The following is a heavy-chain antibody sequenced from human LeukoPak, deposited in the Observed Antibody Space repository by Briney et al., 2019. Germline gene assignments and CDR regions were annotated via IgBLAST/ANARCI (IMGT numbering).Heavy chain of an antibody. J-gene: IGHJ4*02. V-gene: IGHV1-2*02. CDR1: GYTFTSYA. Sequence: ASVKVSCKASGYTFTSYAMHWVRQAPGQRLEWMGWIDPRTGDTHYAQQFRGRFSLTRDTSSSTAYMDLSRLTSDDTAIYFCAKDWEMRYWQGGFDSWGQGTLLTVSS. CDR3: AKDWEMRYWQGGFDS. CDR2: IDPRTGDT. D-gene: IGHD2-15*01.